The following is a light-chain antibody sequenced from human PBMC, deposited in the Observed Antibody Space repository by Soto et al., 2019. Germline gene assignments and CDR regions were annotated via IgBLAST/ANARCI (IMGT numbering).Light chain of an antibody. J-gene: IGKJ1*01. CDR1: QSVSNN. CDR3: EEDDNCSSWT. V-gene: IGKV3-15*01. CDR2: DAS. Sequence: ILMTQSPATLSVSPGERATLSCRASQSVSNNLAWYQQKPGQAPRLLIYDASTRATGITARFSGSGSGTEFTLTIGGLQSDDFAGYYCEEDDNCSSWTFGQGTKV.